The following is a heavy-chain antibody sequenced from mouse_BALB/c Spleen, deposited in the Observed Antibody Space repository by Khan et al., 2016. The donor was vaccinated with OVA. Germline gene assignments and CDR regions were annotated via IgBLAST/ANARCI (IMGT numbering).Heavy chain of an antibody. CDR1: GYTFTNYG. J-gene: IGHJ4*01. CDR2: IYTYTGEP. Sequence: QIQLVQSGPELKKPGETVKISCKASGYTFTNYGMNWVKQAPGKGLKWMGWIYTYTGEPTYADDFKGRFAFSLESSASTAFLQINNLTNDDTATCSCARGSSRAMDDWGQGTSVTVSS. CDR3: ARGSSRAMDD. V-gene: IGHV9-3-1*01. D-gene: IGHD1-1*01.